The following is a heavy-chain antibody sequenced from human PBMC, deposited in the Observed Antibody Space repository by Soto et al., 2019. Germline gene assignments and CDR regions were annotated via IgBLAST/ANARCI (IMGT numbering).Heavy chain of an antibody. CDR1: GFTFSDYY. V-gene: IGHV3-11*01. Sequence: PGGSLRLSCAASGFTFSDYYMSWIRQAPGKGLEWVSYISSSGSTIYYADSVKGRFTISRDNAKNSLYLQMNSLRAEDTAVYYCARRRITIFGVVGDYYYYMDVWGKGTTVTVSS. CDR3: ARRRITIFGVVGDYYYYMDV. CDR2: ISSSGSTI. J-gene: IGHJ6*03. D-gene: IGHD3-3*01.